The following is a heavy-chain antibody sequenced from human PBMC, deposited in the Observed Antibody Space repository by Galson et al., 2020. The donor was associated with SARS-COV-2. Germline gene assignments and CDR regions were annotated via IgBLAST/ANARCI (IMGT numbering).Heavy chain of an antibody. CDR1: GFSLSTSGVG. CDR3: AHGHSGYDYGLYNWFDP. CDR2: IYWDDDK. V-gene: IGHV2-5*02. D-gene: IGHD5-12*01. Sequence: KMSGPTLVKPTQTLTLTCTFSGFSLSTSGVGVGWIRQPPGKALEWLALIYWDDDKRYSPSLKSRLTITKDTSKNQVVLTMTNMDPVDTATYYGAHGHSGYDYGLYNWFDPWGQGTLVTVSA. J-gene: IGHJ5*02.